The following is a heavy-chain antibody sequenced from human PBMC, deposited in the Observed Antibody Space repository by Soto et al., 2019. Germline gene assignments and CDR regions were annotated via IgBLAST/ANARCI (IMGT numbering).Heavy chain of an antibody. Sequence: SVKVSCKASGGTFSSYSINWVRQAPGQGLEWMGEIIPIFGTANYAQKFQGRVTITADESTSTAYMELSSLRSEDTAVYYCARDGGRHSGGIDYWGQGTLVTVSS. D-gene: IGHD1-26*01. CDR1: GGTFSSYS. J-gene: IGHJ4*02. CDR3: ARDGGRHSGGIDY. CDR2: IIPIFGTA. V-gene: IGHV1-69*13.